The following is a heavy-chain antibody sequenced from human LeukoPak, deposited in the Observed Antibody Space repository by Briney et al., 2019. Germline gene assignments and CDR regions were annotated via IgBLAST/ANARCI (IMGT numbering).Heavy chain of an antibody. D-gene: IGHD3-10*01. V-gene: IGHV4-59*01. CDR1: GGSISSYY. CDR3: ARDFPRKGIDP. J-gene: IGHJ5*02. Sequence: SETLSLTCTVSGGSISSYYWSWIRQPPGKGLEWIGYIYYSGSTNYNPSLKSRVTISVDTSKNQFSLKLSSVTAADTAVYYCARDFPRKGIDPWGQGTLVTVSS. CDR2: IYYSGST.